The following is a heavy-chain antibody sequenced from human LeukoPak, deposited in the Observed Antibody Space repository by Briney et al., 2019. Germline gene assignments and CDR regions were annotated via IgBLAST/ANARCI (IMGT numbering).Heavy chain of an antibody. CDR1: GGSISSGSYY. J-gene: IGHJ6*03. CDR3: ARDRFLRYEYSYMDV. D-gene: IGHD2-2*01. Sequence: KPSETLSLTCTVSGGSISSGSYYWSWIRQPGGKGLESIGRIYTSGSTNYNPSLKSRVTISVDTSKNQFSLKLSSVTAADTAVYYCARDRFLRYEYSYMDVWGKGTTVTVSS. CDR2: IYTSGST. V-gene: IGHV4-61*02.